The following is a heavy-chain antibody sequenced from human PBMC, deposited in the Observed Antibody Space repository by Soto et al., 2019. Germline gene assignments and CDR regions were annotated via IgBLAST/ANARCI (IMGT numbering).Heavy chain of an antibody. CDR3: AKDRGYCSGGSCYSDYYYYGMDV. J-gene: IGHJ6*02. CDR1: GFTFDYYA. CDR2: ISWNSGSI. Sequence: GGSLRLSCAASGFTFDYYAMHWVRQSPGKGLEWVSGISWNSGSIGYADSVKGRFTISRDNAKNSLYLQMNSLRAEDTALYYCAKDRGYCSGGSCYSDYYYYGMDVWGQGTTVTVSS. D-gene: IGHD2-15*01. V-gene: IGHV3-9*01.